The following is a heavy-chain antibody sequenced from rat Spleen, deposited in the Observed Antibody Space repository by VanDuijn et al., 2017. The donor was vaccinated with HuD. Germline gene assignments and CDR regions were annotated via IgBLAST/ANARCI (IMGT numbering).Heavy chain of an antibody. J-gene: IGHJ2*01. CDR3: AKHAVTTGVDYFDY. Sequence: EVQLVESGGDLVQPGRSLKLSCAASGFTFSDYNLAWVRQAPRKGLDWVATINYDGRGTYYRGSGTGRFTISRDNAKSTLYLQMDSLRSEDTATYYCAKHAVTTGVDYFDYWGQGVMVTVSS. V-gene: IGHV5-7*01. CDR2: INYDGRGT. CDR1: GFTFSDYN. D-gene: IGHD1-11*01.